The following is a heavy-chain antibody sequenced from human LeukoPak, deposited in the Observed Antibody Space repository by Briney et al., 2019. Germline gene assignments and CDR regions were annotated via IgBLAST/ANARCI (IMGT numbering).Heavy chain of an antibody. V-gene: IGHV3-30*03. D-gene: IGHD1-26*01. CDR1: GFTLSSYW. CDR3: ARDYSGSYYYGMDV. CDR2: ISYDGSNK. Sequence: GGSLRLSCAASGFTLSSYWMSWVRQVPGKGLEWVAVISYDGSNKYYADSVKGRFTISRDNSKNTLYLQMNSLRAEDTAVYYCARDYSGSYYYGMDVWGQGTTVTVSS. J-gene: IGHJ6*02.